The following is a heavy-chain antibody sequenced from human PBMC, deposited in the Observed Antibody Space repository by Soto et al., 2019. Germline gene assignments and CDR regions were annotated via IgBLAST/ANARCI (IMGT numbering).Heavy chain of an antibody. J-gene: IGHJ6*02. D-gene: IGHD1-1*01. CDR3: ARDHGYNSQYYYYYGMDV. CDR2: IYYSGST. CDR1: GGSISSYY. Sequence: PSETLSLTCTVSGGSISSYYWSWIRQPPGKGLEWIGYIYYSGSTNYNPSLKSRVTISVDTSKNQFSLKLSSVTAADTAVYYCARDHGYNSQYYYYYGMDVWGQGTTVTVSS. V-gene: IGHV4-59*01.